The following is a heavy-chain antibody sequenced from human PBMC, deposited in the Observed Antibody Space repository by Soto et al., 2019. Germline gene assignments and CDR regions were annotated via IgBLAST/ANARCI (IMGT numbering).Heavy chain of an antibody. J-gene: IGHJ3*02. CDR3: ARDKRTDCSGGSCYGDAFDI. Sequence: EVQLVESGGGLVQPGGSLRLSCAASVFTVSSNYMNWVRQAPGKGLEWVSVLYSGGSTSYAVSVKGRFTISRDNSKNTLYLQMNSLRAEDTAVYFCARDKRTDCSGGSCYGDAFDIWGQGTMVTVSS. V-gene: IGHV3-66*01. CDR2: LYSGGST. D-gene: IGHD2-15*01. CDR1: VFTVSSNY.